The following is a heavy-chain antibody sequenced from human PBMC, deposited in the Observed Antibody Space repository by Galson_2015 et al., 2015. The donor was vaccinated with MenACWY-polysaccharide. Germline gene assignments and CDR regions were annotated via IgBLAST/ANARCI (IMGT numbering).Heavy chain of an antibody. V-gene: IGHV3-48*02. CDR2: ISSSSGTV. Sequence: SLRLSCAVSGFTFSSYSMNWVRQAPGKGLEWLSYISSSSGTVYYADSVRGRFTIYRENAKNSLYLQMNRLRDEDTAIYYCARRGLYSSSSGGLDHWGQGTLVTVSS. D-gene: IGHD6-6*01. CDR1: GFTFSSYS. CDR3: ARRGLYSSSSGGLDH. J-gene: IGHJ5*02.